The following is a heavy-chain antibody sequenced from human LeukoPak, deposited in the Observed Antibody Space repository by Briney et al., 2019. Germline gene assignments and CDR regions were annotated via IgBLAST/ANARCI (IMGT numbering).Heavy chain of an antibody. Sequence: ASVKVSCKASGYTFTSYAMHWVRQAPGQRLEWMGWINAGNGNTKYSQKFQGRVTITRDTSASTAYMELSSLRSEDTAVYYCAREGTTVTTAYFDYWGQGTLVTVSS. V-gene: IGHV1-3*01. D-gene: IGHD4-17*01. CDR1: GYTFTSYA. J-gene: IGHJ4*02. CDR2: INAGNGNT. CDR3: AREGTTVTTAYFDY.